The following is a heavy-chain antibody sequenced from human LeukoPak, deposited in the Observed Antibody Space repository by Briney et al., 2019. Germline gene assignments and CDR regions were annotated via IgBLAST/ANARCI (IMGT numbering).Heavy chain of an antibody. D-gene: IGHD6-13*01. CDR3: ARVGDSSSWYSPEHTLELQSGFDY. CDR1: GFTFSSYA. J-gene: IGHJ4*02. V-gene: IGHV3-30*04. Sequence: PGGSLRLSCAASGFTFSSYAMHWVRQAPGKGLEWVAVISYDGSNKYYADSVKGRFTISRDNAKNSLYLQMNSLRAEDTAVYYCARVGDSSSWYSPEHTLELQSGFDYWGQGTLVTVSS. CDR2: ISYDGSNK.